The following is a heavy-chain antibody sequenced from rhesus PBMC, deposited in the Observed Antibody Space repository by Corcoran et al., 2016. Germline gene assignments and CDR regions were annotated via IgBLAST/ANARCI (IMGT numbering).Heavy chain of an antibody. Sequence: QVQLQESGPGLLKPSETLSLTCAVSGGSISGGYGWGWIRQPPGKGLEWIGSIYSSSGNTYYNPSLKSRVTISTDTSKNQFSLKLSSVTAADTAVYYCARDYEDDYGYYSDAFDFWGQGLRVTVSS. CDR3: ARDYEDDYGYYSDAFDF. J-gene: IGHJ3*01. CDR2: IYSSSGNT. D-gene: IGHD3-9*01. CDR1: GGSISGGYG. V-gene: IGHV4S7*01.